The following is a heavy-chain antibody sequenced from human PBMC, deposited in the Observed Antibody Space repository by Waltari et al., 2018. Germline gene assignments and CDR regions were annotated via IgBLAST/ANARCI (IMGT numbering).Heavy chain of an antibody. CDR2: ISYDGSTK. D-gene: IGHD1-1*01. V-gene: IGHV3-30*16. Sequence: QVQLVESGGGVVQPGRSLRLACAASGFSFRNYAKPWVRQAPGKGLEWVAVISYDGSTKYYPDSGKRLVTISRDNSKNTLYLQMNSLRAEDTAVYYCAREWVPWGQGTLVTVSS. CDR1: GFSFRNYA. J-gene: IGHJ4*02. CDR3: AREWVP.